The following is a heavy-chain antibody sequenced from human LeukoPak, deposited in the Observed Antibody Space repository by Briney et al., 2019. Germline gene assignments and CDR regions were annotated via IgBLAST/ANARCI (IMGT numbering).Heavy chain of an antibody. CDR3: AKIPTRGSSDAFDI. CDR1: GFTFSNYA. CDR2: ISYDGSNK. Sequence: GGSLRLSCAASGFTFSNYAMHWVRQAPGKGLEWVAVISYDGSNKYYADSVKGRFTISRDNSKNTLYLQMNSLRAEDTAVYYCAKIPTRGSSDAFDIWGQGTMVTVSS. V-gene: IGHV3-30*18. J-gene: IGHJ3*02. D-gene: IGHD6-6*01.